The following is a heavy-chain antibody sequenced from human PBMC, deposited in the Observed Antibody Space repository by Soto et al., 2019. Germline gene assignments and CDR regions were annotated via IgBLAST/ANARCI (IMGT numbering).Heavy chain of an antibody. CDR3: ARDKGSYDFWSGTANWFDP. V-gene: IGHV3-21*01. CDR2: ISSSSSYI. D-gene: IGHD3-3*01. J-gene: IGHJ5*02. CDR1: GFTFSSYS. Sequence: GGSLRLSCAASGFTFSSYSMNWVRQAPGKGLEWVSSISSSSSYIYYADSVKGRFTISRDNAKNSLYLQMNSLRAEDTAVYYCARDKGSYDFWSGTANWFDPWGQGTLVTVSS.